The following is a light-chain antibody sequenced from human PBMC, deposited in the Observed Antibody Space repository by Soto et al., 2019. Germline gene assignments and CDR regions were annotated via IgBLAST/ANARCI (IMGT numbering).Light chain of an antibody. CDR2: AAS. J-gene: IGKJ4*01. V-gene: IGKV1-39*01. CDR1: QSIRNN. CDR3: QQSFSTPLT. Sequence: DIQMTQSPSSLSASVNDRVAITCRASQSIRNNLNWYQHKPGRAPKLLIFAASNLQSGVPSRFSGSGSGTDFTLSISDLQPEDFATYYCQQSFSTPLTFGGGTKVEIK.